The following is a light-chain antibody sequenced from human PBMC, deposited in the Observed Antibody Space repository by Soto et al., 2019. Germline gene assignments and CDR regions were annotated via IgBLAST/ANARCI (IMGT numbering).Light chain of an antibody. V-gene: IGLV1-40*01. CDR2: GNS. J-gene: IGLJ1*01. Sequence: QSVLTQPPSVSGAPGQRVTISCTGSSSNIGAGYDVHWYQQLPGTAPKLLIYGNSNRPSGVPDRFSGSKSGTPASLAITGLQAEDEADYYCQSYDSSLSTDVFGTGTKLTVL. CDR3: QSYDSSLSTDV. CDR1: SSNIGAGYD.